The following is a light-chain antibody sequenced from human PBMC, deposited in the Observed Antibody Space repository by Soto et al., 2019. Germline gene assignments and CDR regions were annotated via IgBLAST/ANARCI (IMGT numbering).Light chain of an antibody. J-gene: IGLJ3*02. CDR3: QSYDSSLSGSEV. Sequence: QSVLTQPPSVSGAPGQRVTISCTGRSSNIGAGYDVHWYQQLPGTAPKLLIYGNSNRPSGLPDRFSGSKSGTSASLAITGLQAEDEADYYCQSYDSSLSGSEVFGGGTQLTVL. V-gene: IGLV1-40*01. CDR1: SSNIGAGYD. CDR2: GNS.